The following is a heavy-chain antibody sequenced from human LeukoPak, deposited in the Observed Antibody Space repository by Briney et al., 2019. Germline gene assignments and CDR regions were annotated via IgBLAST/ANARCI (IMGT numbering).Heavy chain of an antibody. D-gene: IGHD3-22*01. CDR1: GFSFSNSG. CDR2: IGQDGTTK. V-gene: IGHV3-30*02. CDR3: ATSRDFYDTSGYYPYYFDC. J-gene: IGHJ4*02. Sequence: GGSLRLSCAASGFSFSNSGMHWVRQAPGKGLEWVAFIGQDGTTKYYVDSVKGRFTIPGDNPKKMAYLQMNNLRTEDTAVYYCATSRDFYDTSGYYPYYFDCWGQGTLVTVSS.